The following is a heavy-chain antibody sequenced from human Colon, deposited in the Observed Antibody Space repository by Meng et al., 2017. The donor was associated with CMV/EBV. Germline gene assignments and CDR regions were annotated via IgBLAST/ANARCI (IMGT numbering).Heavy chain of an antibody. CDR3: ARSRSPIFGVLPPLDH. Sequence: FTFSNYAIHWVRQAPGKGLEWVAVISKDGSDKYYADSVQDRFTISRDNSRSTLYLQISSLGADDTAVYYCARSRSPIFGVLPPLDHWGQGTLVTVSS. CDR2: ISKDGSDK. D-gene: IGHD3-3*02. J-gene: IGHJ4*02. CDR1: FTFSNYA. V-gene: IGHV3-30*04.